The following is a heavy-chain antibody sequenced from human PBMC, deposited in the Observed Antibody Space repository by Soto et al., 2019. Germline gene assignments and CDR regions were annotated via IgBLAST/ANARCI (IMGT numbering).Heavy chain of an antibody. CDR2: IYYSGST. J-gene: IGHJ4*02. D-gene: IGHD6-13*01. Sequence: SETLSLTCTVSGGSISSYYWSWVRQPPGKGLEWIGYIYYSGSTNYNPSLKSRVTISVDTSKNQFSLKLSSVTAADTAVYYCARRSSSWYGEDYWGQGTLVTVS. CDR1: GGSISSYY. CDR3: ARRSSSWYGEDY. V-gene: IGHV4-59*01.